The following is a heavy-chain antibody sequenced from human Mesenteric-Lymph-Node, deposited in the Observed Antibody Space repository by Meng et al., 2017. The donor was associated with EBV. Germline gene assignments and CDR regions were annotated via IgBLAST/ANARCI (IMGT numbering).Heavy chain of an antibody. CDR3: ARGGIRGTRVTTSGVWNFDL. CDR1: GGSISSNNW. D-gene: IGHD4-17*01. J-gene: IGHJ2*01. Sequence: HGQLPGSGPGLVEPSGTLSLTCVVSGGSISSNNWWTWVRQSPGKGLEWIGEIYHSGSTNYNPSLKSRVTTSVDKSKNQFSLKLTSVTAADTAVYYCARGGIRGTRVTTSGVWNFDLWGRGTLVTVSS. V-gene: IGHV4-4*02. CDR2: IYHSGST.